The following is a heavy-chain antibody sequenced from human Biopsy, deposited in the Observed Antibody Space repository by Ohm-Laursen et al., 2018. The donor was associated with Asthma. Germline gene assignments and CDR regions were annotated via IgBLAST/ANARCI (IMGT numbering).Heavy chain of an antibody. CDR3: ARQSGQDYGDSSGFDI. Sequence: RSLRLSCTASGFVFSQSGMHWVRQAPGKGLEWVALISSDGHNKYYKDSVKGRFTISRDNSRNRLYLQINRLTVEDSAVYFCARQSGQDYGDSSGFDIWGQGTKVAVSS. V-gene: IGHV3-30*03. J-gene: IGHJ3*02. D-gene: IGHD3-22*01. CDR2: ISSDGHNK. CDR1: GFVFSQSG.